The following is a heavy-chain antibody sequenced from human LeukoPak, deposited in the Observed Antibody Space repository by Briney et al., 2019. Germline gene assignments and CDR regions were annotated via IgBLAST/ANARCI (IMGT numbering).Heavy chain of an antibody. V-gene: IGHV3-7*01. CDR2: IGRDGSER. D-gene: IGHD4-23*01. J-gene: IGHJ2*01. Sequence: PGGSLRLSCIASGSPFSSYSMTWVRQAPGKGLEWLANIGRDGSERLYVDSVKGRFTISRDNAKNSLYLQMNSLGDEDTAVYYCAAPKQNGNSGSRWYHDLWGRGTMVTVSS. CDR3: AAPKQNGNSGSRWYHDL. CDR1: GSPFSSYS.